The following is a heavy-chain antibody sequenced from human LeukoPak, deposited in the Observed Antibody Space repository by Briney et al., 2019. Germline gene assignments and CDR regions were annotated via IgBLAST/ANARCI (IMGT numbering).Heavy chain of an antibody. J-gene: IGHJ5*02. CDR2: IYYSGST. D-gene: IGHD6-13*01. Sequence: MPSETLSLTCTVSGGSISSYYWSWIRQPPGKGLEWIGYIYYSGSTNYNPSLKSRVTISVDTSKNQFSLKLSSVTAADTAVYYCAVQQLNWFDPWGQGTLVTVSS. CDR3: AVQQLNWFDP. CDR1: GGSISSYY. V-gene: IGHV4-59*01.